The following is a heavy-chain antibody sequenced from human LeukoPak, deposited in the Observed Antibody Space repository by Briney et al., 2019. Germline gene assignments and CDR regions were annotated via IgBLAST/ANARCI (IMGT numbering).Heavy chain of an antibody. CDR1: GFTFDDYA. Sequence: PGRSLRLSCAASGFTFDDYAMRWVRQAPGKGLEWVSGISWNSGSIGYADSVKGRFTISRDNAKNSLYLQMNSLRAEDTALYYCAKDKGAAAVFFDAFDVWGQGTMVTVSS. D-gene: IGHD6-13*01. J-gene: IGHJ3*01. CDR2: ISWNSGSI. V-gene: IGHV3-9*01. CDR3: AKDKGAAAVFFDAFDV.